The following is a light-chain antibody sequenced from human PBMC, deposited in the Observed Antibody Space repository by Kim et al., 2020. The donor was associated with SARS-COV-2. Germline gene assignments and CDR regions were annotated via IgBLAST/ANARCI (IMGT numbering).Light chain of an antibody. V-gene: IGLV3-1*01. Sequence: SYELTQPPSVSVSPGQTASISCSGDKLGDEFACWYQQKPGQSPVLVIYQDTKRPSGIPERFSGSNSGNTATLTISGTQEMDEADYYCQAWDTSTAVFGGG. CDR3: QAWDTSTAV. CDR1: KLGDEF. J-gene: IGLJ3*02. CDR2: QDT.